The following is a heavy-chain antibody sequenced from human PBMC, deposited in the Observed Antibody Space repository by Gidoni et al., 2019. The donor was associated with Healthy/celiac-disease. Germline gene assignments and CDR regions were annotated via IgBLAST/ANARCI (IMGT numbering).Heavy chain of an antibody. CDR1: GFTFSSYG. D-gene: IGHD3-22*01. Sequence: QVQLVESGGGVVQPGRSLRLSCAASGFTFSSYGTHWVRQAPGKGLEWVAVIWYDGSNKYYADSVKGRFTISRDNSKNTLYLQMNSLRAEDTAVYYCARDRYYDSSGYYQVDAFDIWGQGTMVTVSS. CDR3: ARDRYYDSSGYYQVDAFDI. CDR2: IWYDGSNK. J-gene: IGHJ3*02. V-gene: IGHV3-33*01.